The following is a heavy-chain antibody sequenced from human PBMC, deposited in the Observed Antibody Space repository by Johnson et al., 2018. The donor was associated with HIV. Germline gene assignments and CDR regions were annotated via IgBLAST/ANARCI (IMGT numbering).Heavy chain of an antibody. CDR2: LNSDGSSV. J-gene: IGHJ3*02. V-gene: IGHV3-74*01. CDR1: GFTFSSYW. D-gene: IGHD5-24*01. CDR3: ARDQGGSSMRWLQSTGFAFEI. Sequence: VQLVESGGGLVQPGGSLRLSCAASGFTFSSYWMHWVRQAPGKGLMWVSRLNSDGSSVSYADFVKGRFTVSRDNAKNTLYLQMNSLRAEDTAVYYCARDQGGSSMRWLQSTGFAFEIWGQGTMVTVSA.